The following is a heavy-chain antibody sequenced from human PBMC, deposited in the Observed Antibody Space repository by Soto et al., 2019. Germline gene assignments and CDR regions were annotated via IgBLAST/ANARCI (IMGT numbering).Heavy chain of an antibody. CDR3: ASGRGLYNGGRSQLDS. V-gene: IGHV1-69*01. J-gene: IGHJ4*02. CDR1: GDSFSKYT. Sequence: QVQLVQSGAEVKKPGSSVRVSCKTSGDSFSKYTVNWVRQAPRQGLEWMGGFIPRFGTTNFAPTLQGRVTITAAQSMNTVYMELSRLRSEDTAVSHCASGRGLYNGGRSQLDSWGQGTLVTVSS. D-gene: IGHD1-1*01. CDR2: FIPRFGTT.